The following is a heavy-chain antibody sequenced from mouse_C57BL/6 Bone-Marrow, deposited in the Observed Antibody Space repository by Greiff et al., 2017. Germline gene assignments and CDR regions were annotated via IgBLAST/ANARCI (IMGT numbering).Heavy chain of an antibody. CDR3: ARPEPPD. CDR2: IWSGGST. V-gene: IGHV2-2*01. CDR1: GFSLTSYG. Sequence: VHLVESGPGLVQPSQSLSITCPVSGFSLTSYGVPWVRPSPGKGLEWLGVIWSGGSTDYNAAFISRLSISKDNSKSQVFFKMNSLQADDTAIYYCARPEPPDWGQGTTLTVAS. J-gene: IGHJ2*01.